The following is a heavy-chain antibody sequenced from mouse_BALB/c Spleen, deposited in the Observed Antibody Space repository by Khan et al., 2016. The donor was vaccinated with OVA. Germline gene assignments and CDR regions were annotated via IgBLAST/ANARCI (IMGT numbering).Heavy chain of an antibody. J-gene: IGHJ3*01. CDR1: GFTFNTFA. D-gene: IGHD2-3*01. Sequence: EVQLVESGGGLMQPKGSLKLSCAASGFTFNTFAMNWVRPAPGKGLEWVARIRSKSNNYATYYADSVKDRLTISRDDSQSMLYLQMNNLKTEDTARYYCVRPSYDGYYEWFAYWGQGTLVTVSA. CDR2: IRSKSNNYAT. CDR3: VRPSYDGYYEWFAY. V-gene: IGHV10-1*02.